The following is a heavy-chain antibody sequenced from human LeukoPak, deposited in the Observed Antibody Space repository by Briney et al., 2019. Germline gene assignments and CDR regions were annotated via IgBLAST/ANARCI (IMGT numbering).Heavy chain of an antibody. CDR2: ISWNSSSI. J-gene: IGHJ4*02. Sequence: GGSLRLSCAASGFTFDDYAMHWVRHAPGKGLEWVSGISWNSSSIGYADSVKGRFTISRDNAKNSLYLQMNSLRAEDTALYYCAQDIESVTTVTPGFDYWGQGTLVTVSS. V-gene: IGHV3-9*01. CDR3: AQDIESVTTVTPGFDY. CDR1: GFTFDDYA. D-gene: IGHD4-17*01.